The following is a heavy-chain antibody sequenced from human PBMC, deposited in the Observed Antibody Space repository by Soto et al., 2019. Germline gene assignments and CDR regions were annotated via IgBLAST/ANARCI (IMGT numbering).Heavy chain of an antibody. J-gene: IGHJ3*02. CDR2: ISSGGDNT. Sequence: HAGSLGLSCASSGYNVNKYAVTLARKDTGKGLEWVSAISSGGDNTHYADSVKGRFTITRDNSKNMLYLEMNSLTVEDTAVYYCVRRGQYCDATCLHGFDIWGQGTRVTVSS. D-gene: IGHD2-8*02. V-gene: IGHV3-23*01. CDR3: VRRGQYCDATCLHGFDI. CDR1: GYNVNKYA.